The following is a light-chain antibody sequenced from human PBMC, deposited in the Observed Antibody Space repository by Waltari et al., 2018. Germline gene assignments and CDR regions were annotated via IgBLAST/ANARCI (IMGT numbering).Light chain of an antibody. V-gene: IGLV2-14*03. CDR1: SSDIGYYNY. CDR3: NSYTGGISWV. Sequence: QSALTQPASVSGSPGQSITISCTGSSSDIGYYNYVSWYQLHPGRAPRLMAYDVNKRPSLVSNRFSASNSGNTASLTISGLRAEDEAHYYCNSYTGGISWVFGTGTKVTVL. CDR2: DVN. J-gene: IGLJ1*01.